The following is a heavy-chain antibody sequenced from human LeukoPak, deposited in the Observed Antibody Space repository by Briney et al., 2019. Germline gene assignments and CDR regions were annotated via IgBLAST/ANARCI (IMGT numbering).Heavy chain of an antibody. Sequence: SETLSLTCTVSGGSTSSYYWSWIRQPPGKGLEWIGDVYSSGSTRYNPSPKRRGTISVDTSKNNCFLNLTSVAAARTAVYYCARYTNCTSTSCFSSWFDPWGQGTLVTVTS. J-gene: IGHJ5*02. CDR2: VYSSGST. D-gene: IGHD2-2*01. CDR3: ARYTNCTSTSCFSSWFDP. V-gene: IGHV4-59*12. CDR1: GGSTSSYY.